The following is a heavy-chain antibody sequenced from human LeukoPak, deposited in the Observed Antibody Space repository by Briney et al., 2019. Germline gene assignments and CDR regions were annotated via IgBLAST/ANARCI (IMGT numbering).Heavy chain of an antibody. J-gene: IGHJ4*02. V-gene: IGHV3-72*01. D-gene: IGHD5-12*01. CDR3: ARGLGSLVPGY. CDR1: GFVFSDHY. Sequence: PGGSLRLSCAASGFVFSDHYMDWVRQAPGKGLEWVGRILSKDVKYSTEYAASVKGRFTVSRDDSENSLFLQMNSLKTEDTAVYYCARGLGSLVPGYWGQGTLVTVSS. CDR2: ILSKDVKYST.